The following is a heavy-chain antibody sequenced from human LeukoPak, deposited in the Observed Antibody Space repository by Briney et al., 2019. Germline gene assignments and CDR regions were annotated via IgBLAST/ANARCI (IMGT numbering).Heavy chain of an antibody. CDR1: GFTFSSTW. J-gene: IGHJ4*02. D-gene: IGHD1/OR15-1a*01. Sequence: PGGSLRLSCPASGFTFSSTWMSWVRQAPGKGREWVGRIKRNIDDGTTDYAAPVNGRFTISRDDSKNTLYLKMNSMKTEDTAVCYCVTGLGRTDHDYWGQGTLVTVSS. V-gene: IGHV3-15*01. CDR3: VTGLGRTDHDY. CDR2: IKRNIDDGTT.